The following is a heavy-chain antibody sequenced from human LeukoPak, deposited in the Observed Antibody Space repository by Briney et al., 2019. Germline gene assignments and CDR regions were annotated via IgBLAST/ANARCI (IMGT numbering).Heavy chain of an antibody. D-gene: IGHD4-11*01. V-gene: IGHV4-4*09. CDR1: GGTISSYY. CDR2: IYTSGST. CDR3: ASSGTTVSLDV. Sequence: PSATLSLTCTASGGTISSYYWSWIRQPPGKGLEWIGYIYTSGSTNYNPSLKRRVTISVDTSKNQFSLTLSSVTAADTAVYYCASSGTTVSLDVWGKGTTVTVSS. J-gene: IGHJ6*04.